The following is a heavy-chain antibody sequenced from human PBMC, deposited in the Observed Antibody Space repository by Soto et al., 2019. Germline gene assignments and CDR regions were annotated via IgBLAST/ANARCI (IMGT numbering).Heavy chain of an antibody. V-gene: IGHV1-69*01. CDR3: VRDSGAKLSSS. Sequence: QVQLVQSGAEVKKPGSSVKVSCKASGGTFSSYRINWVRQAPGQGLEWVGGIVPIYRTADYAQKFQGRVTSTADESARTSYMELRSRKSQDTAVYYCVRDSGAKLSSSWGQGTLVTVSS. J-gene: IGHJ4*02. CDR2: IVPIYRTA. D-gene: IGHD6-13*01. CDR1: GGTFSSYR.